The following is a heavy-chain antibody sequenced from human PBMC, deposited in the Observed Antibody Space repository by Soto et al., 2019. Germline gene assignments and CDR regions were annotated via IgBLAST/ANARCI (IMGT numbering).Heavy chain of an antibody. J-gene: IGHJ5*02. Sequence: GGSLRLSCAASGFTFSSYGMHWVRQAPGKGLEWVAVIWYDGSNKYYADSVKGRFTISRDNSKNTLYLQMSSLRAEDTAVYYCAKNLGSWYSGSWGQGTLVTVSS. CDR3: AKNLGSWYSGS. D-gene: IGHD6-13*01. CDR2: IWYDGSNK. CDR1: GFTFSSYG. V-gene: IGHV3-33*06.